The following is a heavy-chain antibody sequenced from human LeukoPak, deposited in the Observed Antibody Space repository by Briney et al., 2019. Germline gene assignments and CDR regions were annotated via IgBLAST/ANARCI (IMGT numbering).Heavy chain of an antibody. CDR1: GFTFSSYS. CDR2: ISSSSTI. Sequence: GGSLRLSCAASGFTFSSYSMNWVRQAPGKGLEWVSYISSSSTIYYADSVKGRFTISRDNAKNSLYLQMNSLRAEDTAVYYCARDGLMVYAIHYWGQGTLVTVSS. D-gene: IGHD2-8*01. CDR3: ARDGLMVYAIHY. V-gene: IGHV3-48*01. J-gene: IGHJ4*02.